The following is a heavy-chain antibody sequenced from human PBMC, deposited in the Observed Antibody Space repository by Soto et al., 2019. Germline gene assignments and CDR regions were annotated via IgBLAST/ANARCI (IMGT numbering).Heavy chain of an antibody. D-gene: IGHD3-10*01. V-gene: IGHV4-30-2*01. Sequence: PSETLSLTCAVSGGSISSGGYSWSWIRQPPGKGLEWIGYIYHSGSTYYNPSLKSRVTISVDRSKNQFSLKLSSVTAADTAVYYCARDQYGSGSYYNWGQGTLVTVS. J-gene: IGHJ4*02. CDR1: GGSISSGGYS. CDR3: ARDQYGSGSYYN. CDR2: IYHSGST.